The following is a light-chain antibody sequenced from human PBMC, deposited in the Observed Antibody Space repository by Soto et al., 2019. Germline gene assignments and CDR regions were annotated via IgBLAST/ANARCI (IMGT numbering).Light chain of an antibody. CDR1: SSDVGGYDY. CDR2: EVT. Sequence: QSALTQPASVSGSPGQSITISCTGTSSDVGGYDYVSWYQQHPGKAPKFLIYEVTNRPSGISHRFSGSKSGNTASLTISGLQAEDEADYYCAVWDDSLNGVVFGRGTKLTVL. CDR3: AVWDDSLNGVV. V-gene: IGLV2-14*01. J-gene: IGLJ2*01.